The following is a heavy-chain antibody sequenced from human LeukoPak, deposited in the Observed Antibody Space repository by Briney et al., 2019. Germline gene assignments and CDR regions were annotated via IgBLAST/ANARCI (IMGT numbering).Heavy chain of an antibody. CDR2: ISCDGSNK. D-gene: IGHD3-10*01. V-gene: IGHV3-30*18. CDR3: AKDYYGSGTLMDV. CDR1: GFTFSSYG. Sequence: PGGSLRLFCAASGFTFSSYGMHWVRQAPGKGLEWVAVISCDGSNKYYADSVKGRFTISRDNSKNTLYLQMNSMRAGDTAVYYCAKDYYGSGTLMDVWGQGTTVTVSS. J-gene: IGHJ6*02.